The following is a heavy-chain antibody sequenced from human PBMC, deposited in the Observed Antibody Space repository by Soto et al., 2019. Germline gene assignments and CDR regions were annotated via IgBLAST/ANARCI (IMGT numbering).Heavy chain of an antibody. V-gene: IGHV4-34*01. J-gene: IGHJ4*02. Sequence: PSETLSLTCAVYGGSFSGYYWSWIRQPPGKGLEWIGEINHSGSTNYNPSLKSRVTISVDTSKNQFSLKLSSVTAADTAVYYCARQYYYDSSGYYYVGYYFDYWGQGTLVTVS. D-gene: IGHD3-22*01. CDR3: ARQYYYDSSGYYYVGYYFDY. CDR2: INHSGST. CDR1: GGSFSGYY.